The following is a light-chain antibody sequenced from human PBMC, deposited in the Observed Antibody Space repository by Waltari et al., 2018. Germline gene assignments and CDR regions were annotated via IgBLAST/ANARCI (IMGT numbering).Light chain of an antibody. Sequence: EIVLTQSPGTLSLSPGERATLSCSASQTVRTTYLAWYQQKPGQAPTLLISGASSRATGIPDRFSGSGSWTDFALTISSLEPEDFAVYYCQQYDISPLTLGGGTKVEIK. J-gene: IGKJ4*01. CDR2: GAS. V-gene: IGKV3-20*01. CDR1: QTVRTTY. CDR3: QQYDISPLT.